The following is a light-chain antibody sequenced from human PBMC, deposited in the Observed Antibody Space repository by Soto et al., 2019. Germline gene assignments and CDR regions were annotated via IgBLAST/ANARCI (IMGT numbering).Light chain of an antibody. V-gene: IGKV3-20*01. J-gene: IGKJ1*01. CDR1: QSVSSSY. Sequence: EIVLTQSPGTLSLSPGERATLSCRASQSVSSSYLAWYQQKPGQAPRLLIYGASSRATGIPDRFSGSGSGTDFTLTISRLEPEDFALYYCQQYGSSPSRTFGQGTKVEIK. CDR3: QQYGSSPSRT. CDR2: GAS.